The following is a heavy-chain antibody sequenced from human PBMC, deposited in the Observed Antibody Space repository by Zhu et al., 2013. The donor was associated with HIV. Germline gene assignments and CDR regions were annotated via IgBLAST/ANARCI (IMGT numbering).Heavy chain of an antibody. Sequence: QVRLVQSGGEAKKPGASVKVSCKASGYTFTSFHITWVRQAPGQGLEWMGWINTYNGNTNYAQNLQDRVTMTTDTSTSTAYMEMRSLTSDDTAVYYCARIGATRDYWGQGTLVTVSS. J-gene: IGHJ4*02. CDR1: GYTFTSFH. CDR3: ARIGATRDY. V-gene: IGHV1-18*01. D-gene: IGHD3-10*01. CDR2: INTYNGNT.